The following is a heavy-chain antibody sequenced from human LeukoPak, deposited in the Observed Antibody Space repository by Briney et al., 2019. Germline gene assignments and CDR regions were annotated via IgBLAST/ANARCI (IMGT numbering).Heavy chain of an antibody. V-gene: IGHV3-21*06. Sequence: GGSLRLSCAASGFTFNTYTMNWVRQAPGKGLEWVSSISTSSSYIYYADSVKGRFTISRGNAKNSLFLQMNSLRAEDRAVYYCARVGTSRGIVVDPFDYWGQGTLVTVSS. CDR1: GFTFNTYT. D-gene: IGHD3-22*01. CDR2: ISTSSSYI. CDR3: ARVGTSRGIVVDPFDY. J-gene: IGHJ4*02.